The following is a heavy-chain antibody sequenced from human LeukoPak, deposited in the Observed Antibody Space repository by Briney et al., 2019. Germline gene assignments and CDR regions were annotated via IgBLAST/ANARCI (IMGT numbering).Heavy chain of an antibody. CDR3: AKMRWELNYFDY. CDR2: ISGSSSSGRI. D-gene: IGHD4-23*01. Sequence: GGSLRLSCAASGFTFSSNAMSWVRQAPGKGLEWVSAISGSSSSGRIFYADSVKGRFTISRDNSKNTLYLQMNSLRAEDTAIYYCAKMRWELNYFDYWGQGTLVTVSS. J-gene: IGHJ4*02. V-gene: IGHV3-23*01. CDR1: GFTFSSNA.